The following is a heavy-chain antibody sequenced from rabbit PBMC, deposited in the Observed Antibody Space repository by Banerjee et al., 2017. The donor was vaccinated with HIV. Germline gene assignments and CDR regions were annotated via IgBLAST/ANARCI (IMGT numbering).Heavy chain of an antibody. J-gene: IGHJ6*01. CDR1: GIDFSSYYY. D-gene: IGHD1-1*01. V-gene: IGHV1S40*01. CDR2: IDAGSGGGT. CDR3: ARVNATSSGVYYYYGMDL. Sequence: QSLEESGGDLVKPGASLTLTCKASGIDFSSYYYMCWVRQAPGKGLEWIACIDAGSGGGTVYASWAKGRFTISKTSSTTVTLQMTSLTAADTATYFCARVNATSSGVYYYYGMDLWGPGTLVTVS.